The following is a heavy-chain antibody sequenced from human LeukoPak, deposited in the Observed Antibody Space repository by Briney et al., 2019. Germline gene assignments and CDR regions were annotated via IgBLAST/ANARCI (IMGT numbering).Heavy chain of an antibody. J-gene: IGHJ4*02. V-gene: IGHV3-21*01. CDR3: AVVVVKYWNYFDY. Sequence: GGSLRLSCAASGFTFSSYSMNWVRRAPGKGLGWVSSISSSSSYIYYADSVKGRFTISRDNHKNSLYLQMNSLRAEDTAVYYCAVVVVKYWNYFDYWGQGTLVTVSS. D-gene: IGHD3-22*01. CDR2: ISSSSSYI. CDR1: GFTFSSYS.